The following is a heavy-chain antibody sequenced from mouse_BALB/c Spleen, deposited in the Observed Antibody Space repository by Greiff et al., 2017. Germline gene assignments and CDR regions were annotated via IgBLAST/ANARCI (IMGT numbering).Heavy chain of an antibody. V-gene: IGHV2-2*02. CDR1: GFSLTSYG. Sequence: VKLQESGPGLVQPSQSLSITCTVSGFSLTSYGVHWVRQSPGKGLEWLGVIWSGGSTDYNAAFISRLSISKDNSKSQVFFKMNSLQANDTAIYYCARKISYYGNDDAMDYWGQGTSVTVSS. CDR2: IWSGGST. D-gene: IGHD2-9*01. J-gene: IGHJ4*01. CDR3: ARKISYYGNDDAMDY.